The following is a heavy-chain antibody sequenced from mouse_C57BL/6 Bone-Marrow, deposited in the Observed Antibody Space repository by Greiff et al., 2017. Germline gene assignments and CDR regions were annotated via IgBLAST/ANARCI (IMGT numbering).Heavy chain of an antibody. J-gene: IGHJ4*01. Sequence: QVQLQQPGAELVKPGASVKMSCKASGYTFTSYWITWVKQRPGQGLEWIGDIYPGSGSNNYNEKFKSKATLTVATSSRTSYMQLSSQTSEDAAVYYWAIEAFATPHYYAMDYWGQGTSVTVSS. CDR1: GYTFTSYW. CDR3: AIEAFATPHYYAMDY. CDR2: IYPGSGSN. V-gene: IGHV1-55*01.